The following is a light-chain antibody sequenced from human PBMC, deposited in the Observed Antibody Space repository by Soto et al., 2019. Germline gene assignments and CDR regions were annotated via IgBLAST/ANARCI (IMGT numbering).Light chain of an antibody. CDR1: QNIFTY. J-gene: IGKJ1*01. Sequence: DIHMTQSPSTLSASVGDRVTISCRASQNIFTYLAWYQQKPGKAPKLLIFDASTLQSGVPPRFSGSGSGTEFTLTISSLQAEDVAVYYCQQFYLIPPTFGQGTKVEIK. CDR3: QQFYLIPPT. CDR2: DAS. V-gene: IGKV1-5*01.